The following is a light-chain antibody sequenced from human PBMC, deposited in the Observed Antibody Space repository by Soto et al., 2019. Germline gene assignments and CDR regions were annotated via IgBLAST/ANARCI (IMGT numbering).Light chain of an antibody. V-gene: IGKV3-20*01. CDR2: GAS. J-gene: IGKJ4*01. CDR1: QSVSNNY. Sequence: EIVLTQSPGTLSLSPGKRATLSCRASQSVSNNYLAWYQQKPGQAPRLLIYGASNRATGIPDRFSGSGSGTDFTLTISSLQPEDVAAYYCQKYNSAPLTFGGGTKV. CDR3: QKYNSAPLT.